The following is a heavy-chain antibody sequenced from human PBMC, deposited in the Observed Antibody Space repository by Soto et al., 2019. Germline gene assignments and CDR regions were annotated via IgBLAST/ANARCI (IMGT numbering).Heavy chain of an antibody. Sequence: EVQLVESGGGLVKPGWSLRLSCAASGFTFSSYSMNWVRQAPGKGLEWVSSISSSSSYIYYADSVKGRFTISRDNAKNSLYLQMNSLRAEDTAVYYCARVLPGYSSSWYDYWGQGTLVTVSS. CDR3: ARVLPGYSSSWYDY. CDR1: GFTFSSYS. V-gene: IGHV3-21*01. D-gene: IGHD6-13*01. J-gene: IGHJ4*02. CDR2: ISSSSSYI.